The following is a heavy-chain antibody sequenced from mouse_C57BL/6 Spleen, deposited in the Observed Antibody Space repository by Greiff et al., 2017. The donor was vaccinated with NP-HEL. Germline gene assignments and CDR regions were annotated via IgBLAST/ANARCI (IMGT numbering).Heavy chain of an antibody. D-gene: IGHD4-1*01. CDR2: ISSGGSYT. J-gene: IGHJ4*01. V-gene: IGHV5-6*02. Sequence: EVKLVESGGDLVKPGGSLKLSCAASGFTFSSYGMSWVRQTPDKRLEWVATISSGGSYTYYPDSVKGRFTISRDNAKNTLYLQMSSLKSEDTAMYCCARPPNLYYAMDYWGQGTSVTVSS. CDR3: ARPPNLYYAMDY. CDR1: GFTFSSYG.